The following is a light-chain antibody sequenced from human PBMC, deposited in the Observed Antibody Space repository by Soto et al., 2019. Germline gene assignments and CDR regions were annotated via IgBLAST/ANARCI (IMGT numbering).Light chain of an antibody. CDR1: QSISSW. Sequence: DIQMTQSPSTLSSSVGDRVTITCRASQSISSWLAWYQQKPGKAPKLLIYKASSLESGVPSRFSGSGSGTEFTLTSSSLQPDDFVTYYCQQYNSYPYTFGQGKKLEIK. V-gene: IGKV1-5*03. CDR2: KAS. CDR3: QQYNSYPYT. J-gene: IGKJ2*01.